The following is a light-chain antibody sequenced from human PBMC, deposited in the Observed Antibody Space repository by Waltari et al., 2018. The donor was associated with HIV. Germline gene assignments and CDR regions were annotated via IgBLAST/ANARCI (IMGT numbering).Light chain of an antibody. Sequence: QSVLTQPPSVSAAPGQKVTISCSGSSSNIGNNYVSWYQQLPGTAPKLLIYDNHKRPYGFPDRFSASKSGPSATLGITGLQTGDEADYYCGTWDSSLSAYVFGTGTKVTVL. CDR3: GTWDSSLSAYV. J-gene: IGLJ1*01. V-gene: IGLV1-51*01. CDR1: SSNIGNNY. CDR2: DNH.